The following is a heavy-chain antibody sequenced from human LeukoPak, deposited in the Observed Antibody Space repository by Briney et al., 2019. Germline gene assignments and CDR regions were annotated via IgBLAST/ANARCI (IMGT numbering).Heavy chain of an antibody. D-gene: IGHD1-1*01. CDR2: IYHSGST. Sequence: SETLSLTCAVSGYSISSGYYWGWIRQPPGKGLEWIGSIYHSGSTYYNPSLKSRVTISVDTSKNQFSLKLSSVTAADTAVYYCARLLGRSLYNWKVAFDPWGQGTLVTVSS. V-gene: IGHV4-38-2*01. CDR1: GYSISSGYY. CDR3: ARLLGRSLYNWKVAFDP. J-gene: IGHJ5*02.